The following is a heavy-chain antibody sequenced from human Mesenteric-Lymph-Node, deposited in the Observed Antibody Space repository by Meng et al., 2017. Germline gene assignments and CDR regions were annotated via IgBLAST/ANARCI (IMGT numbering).Heavy chain of an antibody. Sequence: GGSLRLSCAASGFTFSSYAMHWVRQAPGKGLEYVSAISSNGGSTYYANSVKGRFTISRDNSKHTLYLQMCSLKPEDTDVYYCARGPHAYDPPAVDYWGQGTLVTVSS. CDR1: GFTFSSYA. J-gene: IGHJ4*02. D-gene: IGHD5-12*01. V-gene: IGHV3-64*01. CDR2: ISSNGGST. CDR3: ARGPHAYDPPAVDY.